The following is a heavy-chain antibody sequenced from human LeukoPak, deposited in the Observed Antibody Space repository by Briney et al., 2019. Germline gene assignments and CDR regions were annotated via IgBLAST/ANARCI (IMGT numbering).Heavy chain of an antibody. Sequence: RASLKLSCKTSGYSFTVHYLHWLRQAPGQGLEWMGWIKPDSGATTFAQNFQGRVTMTSDTSINTAYMELSSLPSDDTAMYYCARDHDYGPDYWGQGTLVTVSA. CDR1: GYSFTVHY. J-gene: IGHJ4*02. CDR2: IKPDSGAT. CDR3: ARDHDYGPDY. V-gene: IGHV1-2*02. D-gene: IGHD4/OR15-4a*01.